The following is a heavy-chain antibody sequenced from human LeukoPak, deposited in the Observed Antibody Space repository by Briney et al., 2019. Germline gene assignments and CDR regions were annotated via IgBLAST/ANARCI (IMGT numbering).Heavy chain of an antibody. D-gene: IGHD2-2*02. CDR1: GGSISSYY. Sequence: PSETLSLTCTVSGGSISSYYWSWIRQPPPKGLEWIWYIYYSRSTNYNHSLKSRVTISVATSKTQFSLKLSSVTAADTAVYYCARGIVAVPAAIRRWWFDPWGQGTLVTVSS. CDR3: ARGIVAVPAAIRRWWFDP. J-gene: IGHJ5*02. V-gene: IGHV4-59*01. CDR2: IYYSRST.